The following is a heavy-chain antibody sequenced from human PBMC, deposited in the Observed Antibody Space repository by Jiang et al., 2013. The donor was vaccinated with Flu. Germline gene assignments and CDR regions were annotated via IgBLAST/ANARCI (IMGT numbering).Heavy chain of an antibody. D-gene: IGHD3-22*01. J-gene: IGHJ4*02. V-gene: IGHV4-28*01. CDR2: IYYTGKT. CDR1: GYSISSNNW. Sequence: PGLVKPSDTLSLTCAVSGYSISSNNWWGWIRQPPGKGLEWIGYIYYTGKTHYNPSLESRVTMSLDTSKNQFSLRLSSVTAVDTAVYYCARKVDSSGYYEWGQGTLVTVSS. CDR3: ARKVDSSGYYE.